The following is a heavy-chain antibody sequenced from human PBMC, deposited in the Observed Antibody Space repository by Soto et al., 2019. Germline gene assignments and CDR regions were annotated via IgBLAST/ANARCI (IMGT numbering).Heavy chain of an antibody. Sequence: QVQLVQSGAEVKKPGASVKVSCKASGYTFINYYIHWVRQAPGQGLEWMGVINPNGGSTVYAQKFHGRVTLTRDTSTSTVYVELSRLRSADTAVYFCVIATGARQRDYSDHYSRHIWVKGTTVTVSS. D-gene: IGHD6-6*01. J-gene: IGHJ6*03. V-gene: IGHV1-46*03. CDR2: INPNGGST. CDR3: VIATGARQRDYSDHYSRHI. CDR1: GYTFINYY.